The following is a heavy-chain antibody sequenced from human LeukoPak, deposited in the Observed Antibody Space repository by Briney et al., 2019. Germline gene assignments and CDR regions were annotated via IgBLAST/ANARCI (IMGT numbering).Heavy chain of an antibody. J-gene: IGHJ3*02. Sequence: KPSETLSLTCAVYGGSFSGYYWSWIRQPPGKGLEWIGEINHSGSTNYNPSLKSRVTISVDTSKNQFSLKLSSVTAADTAVHYCARLMRVATAGTTIPHAFDIWGQGTMVTVSS. V-gene: IGHV4-34*01. CDR2: INHSGST. CDR3: ARLMRVATAGTTIPHAFDI. D-gene: IGHD6-13*01. CDR1: GGSFSGYY.